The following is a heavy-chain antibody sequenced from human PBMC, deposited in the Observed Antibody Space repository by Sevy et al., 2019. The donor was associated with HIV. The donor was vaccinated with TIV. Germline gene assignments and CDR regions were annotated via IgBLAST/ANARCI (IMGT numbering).Heavy chain of an antibody. V-gene: IGHV3-30-3*01. CDR3: ARTDIVVVVAATPPGWFDP. J-gene: IGHJ5*02. Sequence: GGSLRLSCAASGFTFSSYAMHWVRQAPGKGLEWVAVISYDGSNKYYADSVKGRFTISRDNSKNTRYLQMNSLRAEDTAVYYCARTDIVVVVAATPPGWFDPWGQGTLVTVSS. D-gene: IGHD2-15*01. CDR1: GFTFSSYA. CDR2: ISYDGSNK.